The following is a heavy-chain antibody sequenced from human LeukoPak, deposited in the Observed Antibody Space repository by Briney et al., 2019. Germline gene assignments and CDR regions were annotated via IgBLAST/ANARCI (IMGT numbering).Heavy chain of an antibody. J-gene: IGHJ4*02. D-gene: IGHD5-18*01. Sequence: ASVKVSCKASGYTFIGYYMHWVRQAPGQGLEWMGWINPNSGGTNYAQKFQGRVTMTRDTSISTAYMELSRLRSDDTAVYYCARVGYTYGALGRFDCWGQGTLVTVSS. CDR2: INPNSGGT. CDR1: GYTFIGYY. CDR3: ARVGYTYGALGRFDC. V-gene: IGHV1-2*02.